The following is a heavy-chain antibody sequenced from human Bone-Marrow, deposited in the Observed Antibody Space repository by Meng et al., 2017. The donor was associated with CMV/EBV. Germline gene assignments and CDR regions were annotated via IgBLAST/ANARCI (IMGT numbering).Heavy chain of an antibody. D-gene: IGHD6-13*01. V-gene: IGHV4-34*01. CDR3: ARDRQLVRYFDY. CDR2: INHSGST. Sequence: SETLSLTCAVYGGSFSGYYWSWIRQPPGKGLEWIGEINHSGSTNYNPSLKSRVTISLDTSKNQFSLKRSAVTAADTAVYYCARDRQLVRYFDYWGQGTLVTVSS. J-gene: IGHJ4*02. CDR1: GGSFSGYY.